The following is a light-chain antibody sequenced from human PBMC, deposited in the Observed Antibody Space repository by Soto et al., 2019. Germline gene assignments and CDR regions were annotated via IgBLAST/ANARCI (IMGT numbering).Light chain of an antibody. CDR2: DAS. CDR3: QQYNSCWT. V-gene: IGKV1-5*01. J-gene: IGKJ1*01. CDR1: QSISSW. Sequence: IQMTQSPSSLPASVGYIVTITFRASQSISSWLAWYQQKPGKAPKLLIYDASSLESGVPSRFSGSGSGTEFTLTISSLQPDDFATYYCQQYNSCWTFGQGTKVDIK.